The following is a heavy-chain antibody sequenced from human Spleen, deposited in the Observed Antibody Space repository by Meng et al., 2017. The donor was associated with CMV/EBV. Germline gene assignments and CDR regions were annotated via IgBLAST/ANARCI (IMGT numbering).Heavy chain of an antibody. CDR2: INGNGGNT. Sequence: GESLKISCAASGFTFSNAWMSWVRQAPGKGLEWVSGINGNGGNTHYAESVKGRFTISSDNSKKTLDLQMSSLRAEDTAVYDGASPSRGWFYGMDVWGQGTTVTVSS. J-gene: IGHJ6*02. D-gene: IGHD3-22*01. CDR3: ASPSRGWFYGMDV. CDR1: GFTFSNAW. V-gene: IGHV3-23*01.